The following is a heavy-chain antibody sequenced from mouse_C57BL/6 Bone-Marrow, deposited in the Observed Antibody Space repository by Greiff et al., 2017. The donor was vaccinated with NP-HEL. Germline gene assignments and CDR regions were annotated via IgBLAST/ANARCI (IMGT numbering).Heavy chain of an antibody. V-gene: IGHV1-64*01. D-gene: IGHD1-1*01. CDR3: ARSDDYGSSPYWYFDV. CDR1: GYTFTSYW. J-gene: IGHJ1*03. Sequence: QVQLQQPGAELVKPGASVKLSCKASGYTFTSYWMHWVKQRPGQGLEWIGMIHPNSGSTNYNEKFKSKATLTVDKSSSTAYMQLSSLTSEDSAVYYCARSDDYGSSPYWYFDVWGTGTTVTVSS. CDR2: IHPNSGST.